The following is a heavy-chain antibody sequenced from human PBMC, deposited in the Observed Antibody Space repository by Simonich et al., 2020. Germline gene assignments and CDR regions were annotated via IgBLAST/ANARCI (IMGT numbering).Heavy chain of an antibody. V-gene: IGHV1-2*02. D-gene: IGHD5-18*01. J-gene: IGHJ3*02. Sequence: QVQLVQSGAEGKKPGASVTVSCKASGYTFTGYYMHWVRQAHGQGLEGMEWIKPNIGGPTYEQKFQGRVTMTRDTSISTAYMELSRLRSDDTAVYYCARVSGGTAMVTSTFDIWGQGTMVTVSS. CDR3: ARVSGGTAMVTSTFDI. CDR1: GYTFTGYY. CDR2: IKPNIGGP.